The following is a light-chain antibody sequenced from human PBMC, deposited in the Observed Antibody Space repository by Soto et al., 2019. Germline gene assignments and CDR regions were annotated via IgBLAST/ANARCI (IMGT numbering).Light chain of an antibody. CDR2: LNSDGSH. Sequence: QAVLTQSPSASASLGASVKLTCTLSSGHTNYAIAWHQQQPGKGPRYLMKLNSDGSHIKGGGIPDRFSGSISGTERYLTISSLQSEDEADYYCQTWGTGIRVFGGGTNVTVL. CDR1: SGHTNYA. J-gene: IGLJ2*01. CDR3: QTWGTGIRV. V-gene: IGLV4-69*01.